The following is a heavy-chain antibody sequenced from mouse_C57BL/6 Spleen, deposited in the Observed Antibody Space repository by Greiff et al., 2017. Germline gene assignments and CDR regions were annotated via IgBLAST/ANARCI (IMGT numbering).Heavy chain of an antibody. CDR1: GYTFTDYE. Sequence: QVQLQQSGAELVRPGASVTLSCKASGYTFTDYEMHWVKQTPVHGLEWIGAIDPETGGTAYNQKFQGKAILTADKSSSTAYMELRSLTSEDSAVYYWTRGLLRREDDWGQGTSVTVSS. CDR2: IDPETGGT. J-gene: IGHJ4*01. V-gene: IGHV1-15*01. CDR3: TRGLLRREDD. D-gene: IGHD1-1*01.